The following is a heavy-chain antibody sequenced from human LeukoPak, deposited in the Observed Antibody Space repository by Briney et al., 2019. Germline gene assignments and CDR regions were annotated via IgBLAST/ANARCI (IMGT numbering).Heavy chain of an antibody. V-gene: IGHV5-51*01. CDR1: GYSFTSYW. J-gene: IGHJ3*02. CDR2: IYPGDSDT. D-gene: IGHD4-11*01. CDR3: ARQSPVRPDYSDYAGGAFDI. Sequence: GESLKISCKGSGYSFTSYWIGWVRQMPGKGLEWMGIIYPGDSDTKYSPSFQGQVTISADKSISTAYLQWSSLKASDTAMYYCARQSPVRPDYSDYAGGAFDIWGQGTMVTVSS.